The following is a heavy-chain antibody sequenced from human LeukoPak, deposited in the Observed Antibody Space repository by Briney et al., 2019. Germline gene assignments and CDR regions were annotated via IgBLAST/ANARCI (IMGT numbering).Heavy chain of an antibody. CDR3: ARGRAGSYPEGFDY. V-gene: IGHV1-8*02. CDR1: GGTFSSYA. CDR2: MNPNSGNT. D-gene: IGHD1-26*01. Sequence: ASVKVSCKASGGTFSSYAISWVRQAPGQGLEWMGWMNPNSGNTGYAQKFQGRVTMTRNTSISTAYMELSSLRSEDTAVYYCARGRAGSYPEGFDYWGQGTLVTVSS. J-gene: IGHJ4*02.